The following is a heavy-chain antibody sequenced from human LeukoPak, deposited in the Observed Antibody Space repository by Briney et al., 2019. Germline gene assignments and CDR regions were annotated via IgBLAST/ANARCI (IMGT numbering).Heavy chain of an antibody. D-gene: IGHD3-22*01. J-gene: IGHJ4*02. CDR1: GFTFSDYN. CDR3: ARDWGPYYYDSSGDSDY. CDR2: IKQDRSEK. V-gene: IGHV3-7*01. Sequence: PGGSLRLSCAASGFTFSDYNMRWIRQAPGKGLEWVANIKQDRSEKYYVDSVKGRFTISRDNAKNSLYLQMNSLRAEDTAVYYCARDWGPYYYDSSGDSDYWGQGTLVTVSS.